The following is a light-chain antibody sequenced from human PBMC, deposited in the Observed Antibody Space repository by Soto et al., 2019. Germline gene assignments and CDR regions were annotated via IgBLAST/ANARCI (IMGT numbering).Light chain of an antibody. CDR3: SSYTSSSTLV. Sequence: QSVLTQPASVSGSPGQSITISCTGTSSDVGGYNSVSWYQQHPGKAPKLMIYDVSNRPSGVSNRFSGSKSGNTASLTISGLQAEDEAAYYCSSYTSSSTLVFGTGTKVTVL. CDR1: SSDVGGYNS. CDR2: DVS. J-gene: IGLJ1*01. V-gene: IGLV2-14*01.